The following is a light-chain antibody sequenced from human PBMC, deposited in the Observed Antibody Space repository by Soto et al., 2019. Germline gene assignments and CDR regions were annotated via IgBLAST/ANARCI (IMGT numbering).Light chain of an antibody. CDR2: AES. CDR1: QTIGRY. V-gene: IGKV1-39*01. CDR3: QQSYITPHT. J-gene: IGKJ1*01. Sequence: DIQMTQSPSSLSASGGDRFTITWRASQTIGRYLNWYQQQPGKAANLLIYAESNLQSGVPSRFSGTGSGTDFTLTISSLQPEDFATYYCQQSYITPHTFGQGTKVDIK.